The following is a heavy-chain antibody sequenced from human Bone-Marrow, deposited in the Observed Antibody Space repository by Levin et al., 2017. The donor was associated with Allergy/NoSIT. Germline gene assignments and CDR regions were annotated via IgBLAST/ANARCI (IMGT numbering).Heavy chain of an antibody. D-gene: IGHD1-14*01. CDR2: IYSGGNT. CDR3: ARSITRAGNFDF. J-gene: IGHJ4*02. Sequence: GESLKISCAASGFTVSSPYMTWVRQAAGKGLEWVSVIYSGGNTFYADSVKGRFTISRDNSKNTLYLQMNSLRAEDTAVYYCARSITRAGNFDFWGQGTLVTVSS. V-gene: IGHV3-53*01. CDR1: GFTVSSPY.